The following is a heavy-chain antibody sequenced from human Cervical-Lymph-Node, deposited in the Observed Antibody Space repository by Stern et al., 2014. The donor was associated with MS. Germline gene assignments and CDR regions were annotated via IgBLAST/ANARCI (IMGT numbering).Heavy chain of an antibody. CDR2: ISGTSGHT. J-gene: IGHJ6*02. V-gene: IGHV3-11*06. CDR3: AREGNGMDV. Sequence: VQLXXXGGGLVKPGGSLRLSCAASGFTFSDYYMSWIRQAPGKGLEWVSYISGTSGHTDYADSVKGRFTISRDNAKNSLYLQMNSLRAEDTAVYYCAREGNGMDVWGQGTTVTVSS. CDR1: GFTFSDYY.